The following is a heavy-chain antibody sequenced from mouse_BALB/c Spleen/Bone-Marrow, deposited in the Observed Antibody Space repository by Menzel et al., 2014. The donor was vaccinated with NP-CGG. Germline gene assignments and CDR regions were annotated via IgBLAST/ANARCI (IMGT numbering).Heavy chain of an antibody. CDR1: GFDFSGYW. CDR2: INPDSRTI. D-gene: IGHD1-1*01. V-gene: IGHV4-1*02. J-gene: IGHJ2*01. Sequence: EVKLMESGGGLVQPGGSLKLSCAASGFDFSGYWMSWVRRAPGKGLEWIGEINPDSRTINYSPSLKDKFIISRDNAKNTLYLRLNKVRSEDTALYYCARPDYYGYLNYWGQGTTLTVSS. CDR3: ARPDYYGYLNY.